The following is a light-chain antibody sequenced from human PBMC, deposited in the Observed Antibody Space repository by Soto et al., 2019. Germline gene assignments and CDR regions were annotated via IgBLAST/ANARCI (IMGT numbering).Light chain of an antibody. CDR2: EAS. CDR1: QNISGL. V-gene: IGKV1-5*02. CDR3: QQYYSDWT. J-gene: IGKJ1*01. Sequence: ASVGRGVTIIFRASQNISGLLAWYQQKPGTAPKLLIYEASNLESGVPSRFSGSGSGTEFAVSISLLQRDDFATYYGQQYYSDWTFGQGTKVDIK.